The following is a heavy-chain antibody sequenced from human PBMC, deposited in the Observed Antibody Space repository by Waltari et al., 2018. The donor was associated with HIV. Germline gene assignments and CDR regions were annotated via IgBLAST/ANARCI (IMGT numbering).Heavy chain of an antibody. CDR2: IKQDGSEK. Sequence: EVHLVESGGTLVQPGGSLRLSCAASGFTFSSYWMSWVRQAPGKGLEWVANIKQDGSEKHYVASMKGRFTISRDNAKNSLYLQMNSLRVEDTAVYYCARESATSPRYAMDVWGQGTTVTVSS. J-gene: IGHJ6*02. V-gene: IGHV3-7*01. D-gene: IGHD1-26*01. CDR3: ARESATSPRYAMDV. CDR1: GFTFSSYW.